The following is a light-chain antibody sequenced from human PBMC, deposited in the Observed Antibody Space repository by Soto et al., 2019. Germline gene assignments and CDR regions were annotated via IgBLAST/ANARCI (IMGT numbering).Light chain of an antibody. CDR3: QQSYTTPYT. Sequence: DIQMTQSPSSLSASVGDTVTITCRASQSISTYLNWYQQKAGTAPKLLIYAASCLQSGVSSRFSGSGSGTDFTLTISSLHPEDFATYYCQQSYTTPYTFGQGTKLEI. CDR1: QSISTY. J-gene: IGKJ2*01. CDR2: AAS. V-gene: IGKV1-39*01.